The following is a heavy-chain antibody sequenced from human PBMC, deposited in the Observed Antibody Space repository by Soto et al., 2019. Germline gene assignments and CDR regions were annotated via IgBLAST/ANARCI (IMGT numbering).Heavy chain of an antibody. CDR1: GGSISSGGYY. CDR2: IYYSGST. Sequence: PSETLSLTCTVSGGSISSGGYYWSWIRQHPGKGLEWIGYIYYSGSTYYNPSLKSRVTISVDTSKNQFSPKLSSVTAADTAVYYCARDIVSSGYSYGDYFDYWGQGTLVTVSS. J-gene: IGHJ4*02. D-gene: IGHD5-18*01. V-gene: IGHV4-31*03. CDR3: ARDIVSSGYSYGDYFDY.